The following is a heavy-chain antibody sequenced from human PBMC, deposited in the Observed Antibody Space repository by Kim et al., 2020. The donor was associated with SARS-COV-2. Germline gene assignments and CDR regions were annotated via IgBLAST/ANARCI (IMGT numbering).Heavy chain of an antibody. J-gene: IGHJ4*02. Sequence: KSRVTIAVDTSKNQFALKLSSVTAADTAVYYCARSTYDYVWGSYRYTFDYWGQGTLVTISS. CDR3: ARSTYDYVWGSYRYTFDY. D-gene: IGHD3-16*02. V-gene: IGHV4-30-2*04.